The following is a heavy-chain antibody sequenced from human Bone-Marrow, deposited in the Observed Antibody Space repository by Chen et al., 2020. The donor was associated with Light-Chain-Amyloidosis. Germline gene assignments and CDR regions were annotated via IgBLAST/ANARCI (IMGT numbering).Heavy chain of an antibody. V-gene: IGHV3-23*04. J-gene: IGHJ3*02. CDR2: SSGSGGSR. CDR1: GFAFSSYA. D-gene: IGHD3-9*01. Sequence: EVQLVGSGGGLLQRGGSLRLSCAASGFAFSSYAMSWVRQAPGKGLGWVSTSSGSGGSRYYGDSVKGRLTISRDNSKNALFLQMNSLRAEDTAVYYCAKDISYDDILPGYPADAFDIWGQGTMVTVSS. CDR3: AKDISYDDILPGYPADAFDI.